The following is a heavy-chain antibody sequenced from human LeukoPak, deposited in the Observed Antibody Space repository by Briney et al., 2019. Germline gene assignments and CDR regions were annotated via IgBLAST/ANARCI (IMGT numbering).Heavy chain of an antibody. CDR3: ARDPGIPAAGTVGYFDY. CDR1: GFTFSSYW. CDR2: IKLDESEK. Sequence: GGSLRLSCTASGFTFSSYWMSWVRQAPGKGLEWVANIKLDESEKFYVDSVKGRFTISRDNAKNSLYLQMNSLRAEDTAVYYCARDPGIPAAGTVGYFDYWGQGTLVTVSS. J-gene: IGHJ4*02. V-gene: IGHV3-7*01. D-gene: IGHD6-13*01.